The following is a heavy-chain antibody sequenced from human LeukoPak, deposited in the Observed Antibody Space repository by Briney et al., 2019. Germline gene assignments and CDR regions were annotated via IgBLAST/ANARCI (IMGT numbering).Heavy chain of an antibody. CDR2: IWYDGSSK. Sequence: GRSLRLSCAASGFTFSSYGMHWVRQAPGKGLEWVAVIWYDGSSKYYADSVKGRFTISRDNSKNTLYLQMNSLRAEDTAVYYCARGSMVRGVIMGYYYYYGMDVWGKGTTVTVSS. V-gene: IGHV3-33*01. D-gene: IGHD3-10*01. CDR1: GFTFSSYG. J-gene: IGHJ6*04. CDR3: ARGSMVRGVIMGYYYYYGMDV.